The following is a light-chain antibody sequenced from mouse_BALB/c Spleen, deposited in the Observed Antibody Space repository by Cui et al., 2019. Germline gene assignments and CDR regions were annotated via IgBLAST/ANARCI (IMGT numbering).Light chain of an antibody. V-gene: IGKV12-46*01. Sequence: DIQMTQSPASLSVSVGDTVTITCRASGNSYSNVAWYQQKQGKSPQLLVYAATNLAGCVPSRFSGSGSGTQYSLKINSLRSEDFGSYYCQHFWGTPWTFGGGTKLEIK. CDR2: AAT. CDR1: GNSYSN. CDR3: QHFWGTPWT. J-gene: IGKJ1*01.